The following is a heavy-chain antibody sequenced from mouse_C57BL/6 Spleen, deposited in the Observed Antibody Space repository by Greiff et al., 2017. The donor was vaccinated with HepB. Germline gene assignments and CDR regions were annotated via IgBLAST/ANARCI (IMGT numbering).Heavy chain of an antibody. D-gene: IGHD2-5*01. J-gene: IGHJ3*01. Sequence: EVQLQQSGPELVKPGASVKISCKASGYSFTGYYMNWVKQSPEKSLEWIGEINPSTGGTTYNQKFKAKATLTVDKSSSTAYMQLKSLTSEDSAVYYCARGYSTLAWFAYWGQGTLVTVSA. V-gene: IGHV1-42*01. CDR1: GYSFTGYY. CDR3: ARGYSTLAWFAY. CDR2: INPSTGGT.